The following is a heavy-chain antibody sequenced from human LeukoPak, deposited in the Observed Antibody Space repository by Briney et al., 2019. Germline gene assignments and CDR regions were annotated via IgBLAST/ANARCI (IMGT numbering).Heavy chain of an antibody. J-gene: IGHJ4*02. Sequence: PSETLSLTCTVSGGSISSYYWSWIRQPPGKGLEWIGYIYYSGSTNYNPSLKSRVTISVDTSENQFSLKLSSVTAADTAVYYCARISSGYYFDYWGQGTLVTVSS. CDR1: GGSISSYY. CDR2: IYYSGST. D-gene: IGHD3-22*01. CDR3: ARISSGYYFDY. V-gene: IGHV4-59*01.